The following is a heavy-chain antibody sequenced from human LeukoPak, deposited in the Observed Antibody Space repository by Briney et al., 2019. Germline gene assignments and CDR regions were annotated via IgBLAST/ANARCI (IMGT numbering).Heavy chain of an antibody. J-gene: IGHJ3*02. D-gene: IGHD3-9*01. V-gene: IGHV3-30*02. CDR1: GFTFSSYG. CDR3: AKGWLISLDAFDI. CDR2: IRYDGSNK. Sequence: GGSLRPSCAESGFTFSSYGMRWVRQAQGKGLEWVAFIRYDGSNKYYADSVKGRFTISRDSSKNTLYLQMNSLRAEDTAVYYCAKGWLISLDAFDIWGQGTMVTVSS.